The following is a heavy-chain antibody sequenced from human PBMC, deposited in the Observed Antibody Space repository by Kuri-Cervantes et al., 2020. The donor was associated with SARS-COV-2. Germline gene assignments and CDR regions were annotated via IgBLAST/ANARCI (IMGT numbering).Heavy chain of an antibody. D-gene: IGHD5/OR15-5a*01. CDR1: GGSISSSSYY. CDR2: IYYSGST. J-gene: IGHJ4*02. Sequence: GSLRLSCTVSGGSISSSSYYWGWIRQPPGKGLGWIGSIYYSGSTYYNPSLKSRVTISVDTSKNQFSLKLSSVTAADTAVYYCARLPRYSTLESSPDYWGQGTLVTVSS. CDR3: ARLPRYSTLESSPDY. V-gene: IGHV4-39*01.